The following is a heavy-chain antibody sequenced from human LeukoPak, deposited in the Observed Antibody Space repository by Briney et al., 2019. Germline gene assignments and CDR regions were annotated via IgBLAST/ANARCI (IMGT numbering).Heavy chain of an antibody. D-gene: IGHD6-19*01. V-gene: IGHV4-38-2*02. CDR2: IYHSGST. J-gene: IGHJ5*02. Sequence: PSETLSLTCTVSGYSISSGYYWGWIRQPPGKGLEWIGSIYHSGSTYYNPSLKSRVTISVDTSKNQFSLKLSSVTAADTAVYYCARAPRYYSSGGWFDPWGQGTLVTVSS. CDR1: GYSISSGYY. CDR3: ARAPRYYSSGGWFDP.